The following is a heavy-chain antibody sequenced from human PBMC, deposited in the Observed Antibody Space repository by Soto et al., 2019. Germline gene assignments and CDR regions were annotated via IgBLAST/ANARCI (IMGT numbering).Heavy chain of an antibody. CDR2: IYYSGST. CDR1: GGSISSYY. CDR3: AREGNLGRWIQPLDS. V-gene: IGHV4-59*01. Sequence: SENLSLTCTVSGGSISSYYWSWIRQPPGKGLEWIGYIYYSGSTNYNPSLKSRVTISVDTSKNHFSLKLISVTTADTAVYFCAREGNLGRWIQPLDSWGQGTLVTVSS. D-gene: IGHD2-2*03. J-gene: IGHJ4*02.